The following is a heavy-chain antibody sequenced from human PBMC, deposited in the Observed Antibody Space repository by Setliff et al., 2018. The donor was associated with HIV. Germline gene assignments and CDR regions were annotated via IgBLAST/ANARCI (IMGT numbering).Heavy chain of an antibody. CDR2: IKQDGSDM. V-gene: IGHV3-7*01. D-gene: IGHD6-13*01. J-gene: IGHJ4*02. CDR1: GLPFYNYW. Sequence: GGSLRLSCVASGLPFYNYWMTWLRRAPGRGLEWVANIKQDGSDMHYIESVKGRFTIFRDNAKNSVFLQMNSLRAEDTGVYYCTTQTGFYNSHWYDYWGQGTMVTVSS. CDR3: TTQTGFYNSHWYDY.